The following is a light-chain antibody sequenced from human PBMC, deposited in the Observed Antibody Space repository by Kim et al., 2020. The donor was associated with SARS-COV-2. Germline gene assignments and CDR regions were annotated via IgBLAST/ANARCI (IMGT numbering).Light chain of an antibody. Sequence: SCTRSSSSIVYILVQWSVQRTSIGRSTVIYEYFLRPSGVPDRFSGSIDKYSNSASLTISGLTTEDEAVYYSQAHDNDIVVFGGGSQLTVL. CDR1: SSSIVYIL. CDR2: EYF. CDR3: QAHDNDIVV. V-gene: IGLV6-57*03. J-gene: IGLJ3*02.